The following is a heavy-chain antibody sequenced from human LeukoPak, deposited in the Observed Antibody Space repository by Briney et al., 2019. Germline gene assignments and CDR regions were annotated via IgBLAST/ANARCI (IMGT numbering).Heavy chain of an antibody. CDR2: IYYSGTT. CDR3: ARGVLEAY. V-gene: IGHV4-59*01. CDR1: GGSISTYY. J-gene: IGHJ4*02. Sequence: SETLSLTCTVSGGSISTYYWNWIRQPPGKGLEWIGYIYYSGTTNYNPSLKSRVSMSVDTSKNQFSLKLSSVTAADTAVYYCARGVLEAYWGQGTLVTVSS.